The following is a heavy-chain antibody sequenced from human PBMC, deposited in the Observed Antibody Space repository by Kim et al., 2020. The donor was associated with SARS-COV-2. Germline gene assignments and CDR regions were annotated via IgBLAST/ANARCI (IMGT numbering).Heavy chain of an antibody. J-gene: IGHJ5*02. CDR2: ISSSGSTI. V-gene: IGHV3-48*03. CDR1: GFTFSSYE. Sequence: GGSLRLSCAASGFTFSSYEMNWVRQAPGKGLEWVSYISSSGSTIYYADSVKGRFTISRDNAKNSLYLQMNSLRAEDTAVYYCARELYIVVVPAAGNWFDPWGQGTLVTVSS. D-gene: IGHD2-2*01. CDR3: ARELYIVVVPAAGNWFDP.